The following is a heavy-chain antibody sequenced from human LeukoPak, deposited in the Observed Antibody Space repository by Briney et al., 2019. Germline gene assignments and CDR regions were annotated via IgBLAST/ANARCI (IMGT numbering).Heavy chain of an antibody. Sequence: PGGSLRLSCAASGLSFSGYSVSWVRQAPGKGLEWVSSISAGASYIYYADSVKGRFTISRDNAKSSLYLQMNSLRAEDTAVYYCARGALYSSADYWGQGTLVTVSS. J-gene: IGHJ4*02. V-gene: IGHV3-21*01. CDR3: ARGALYSSADY. D-gene: IGHD6-19*01. CDR2: ISAGASYI. CDR1: GLSFSGYS.